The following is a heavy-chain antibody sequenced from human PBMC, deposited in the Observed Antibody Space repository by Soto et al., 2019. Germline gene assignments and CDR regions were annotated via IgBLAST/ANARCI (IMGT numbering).Heavy chain of an antibody. D-gene: IGHD3-22*01. Sequence: ASVKVSCKASGYSFTSYGISWVRQAPGQGLEWMGWISAYNGNRNYAQKLQGRVTMTTDTSTSKAYMEMRSLRSDDTAVYYCARGVEDYDSSGPYDYWGQGTLVTVSS. J-gene: IGHJ4*02. CDR3: ARGVEDYDSSGPYDY. CDR1: GYSFTSYG. V-gene: IGHV1-18*01. CDR2: ISAYNGNR.